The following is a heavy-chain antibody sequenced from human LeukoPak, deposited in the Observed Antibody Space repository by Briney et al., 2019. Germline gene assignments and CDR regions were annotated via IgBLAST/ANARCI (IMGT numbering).Heavy chain of an antibody. D-gene: IGHD6-19*01. CDR1: GGSIRSNY. CDR3: ARTNTYASGPALNDY. Sequence: PSETLSLTCTVSGGSIRSNYWSWIRQPPGKGLEWIGYIYDSGSTNYNSSLKSRVTISVDTSKNQFSLRLSSVTAADTAVYYCARTNTYASGPALNDYWGQGTLVTVSS. CDR2: IYDSGST. J-gene: IGHJ4*02. V-gene: IGHV4-59*08.